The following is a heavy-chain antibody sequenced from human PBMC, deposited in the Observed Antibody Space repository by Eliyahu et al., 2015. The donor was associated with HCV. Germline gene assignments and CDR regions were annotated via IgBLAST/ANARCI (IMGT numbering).Heavy chain of an antibody. J-gene: IGHJ3*01. Sequence: QITLKESGPTLVEPTQTLTLTCTLSGFSLSSSGGDVGWVRQAPGKALEWLAITYWDDDERYTPSLKDRLTITKDTSKNQVVLTMTNMDTVDTGTYYCAHRIDPLFIPVAVFTPPDAFDVWGQGAVVTVSS. D-gene: IGHD6-19*01. CDR3: AHRIDPLFIPVAVFTPPDAFDV. CDR2: TYWDDDE. V-gene: IGHV2-5*02. CDR1: GFSLSSSGGD.